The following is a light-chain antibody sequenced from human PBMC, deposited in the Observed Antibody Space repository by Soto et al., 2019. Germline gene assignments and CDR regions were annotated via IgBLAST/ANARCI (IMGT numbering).Light chain of an antibody. V-gene: IGLV2-23*03. CDR3: CSYAGSSTFFYV. Sequence: QSVLTHPASVSGSPGQSITISCTGTSSDVGSYNLVSWYQLHPGKAPKLMIYEGSKRPSGVSNRSSGSKSGNTASLTISGLQAEDEADYYSCSYAGSSTFFYVLGTGTKATVL. CDR2: EGS. J-gene: IGLJ1*01. CDR1: SSDVGSYNL.